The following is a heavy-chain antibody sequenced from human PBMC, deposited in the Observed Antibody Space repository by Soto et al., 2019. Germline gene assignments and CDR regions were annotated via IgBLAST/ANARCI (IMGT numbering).Heavy chain of an antibody. V-gene: IGHV3-30-3*01. J-gene: IGHJ4*02. CDR3: ARGSTEGLS. Sequence: GGSLRRSCAASGFIFSSYAMNRVRQAPGKGLEWVALISYDGSNKYYADSVKGRFTISRDNSKNTLYLQMNSLRAEDTAMFYCARGSTEGLSWGPGTLVTVSS. CDR2: ISYDGSNK. D-gene: IGHD2-21*02. CDR1: GFIFSSYA.